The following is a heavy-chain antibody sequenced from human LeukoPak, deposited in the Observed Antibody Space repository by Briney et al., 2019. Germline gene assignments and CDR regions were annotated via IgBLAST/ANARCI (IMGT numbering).Heavy chain of an antibody. V-gene: IGHV4-59*08. CDR1: GGSISTYY. Sequence: SETLSLTCTVSGGSISTYYWSWLRQPPGKGLEWIGYVYYSGITDYNPSLKSRVTISVDTSKSQFSLKLNSVTAADTAVYYCARHLTSGDYFDYWGQGTLVTVSS. CDR3: ARHLTSGDYFDY. J-gene: IGHJ4*02. D-gene: IGHD4-17*01. CDR2: VYYSGIT.